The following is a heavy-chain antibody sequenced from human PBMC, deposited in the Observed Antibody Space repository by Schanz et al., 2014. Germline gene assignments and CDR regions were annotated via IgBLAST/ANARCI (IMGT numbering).Heavy chain of an antibody. V-gene: IGHV3-21*01. CDR2: ISSSGSYI. D-gene: IGHD3-9*01. Sequence: EVQLVESGGGLVKPGGSLRLFCEASEFTFSSYKMNWVRQAPGKGLEWVSSISSSGSYIHYADSVKGRFTISRDNAKNTLYLQMNSLRAEDTAVYYCARDSRPNYDFLTAYYSIDYWGQGTLVTVSS. J-gene: IGHJ4*02. CDR1: EFTFSSYK. CDR3: ARDSRPNYDFLTAYYSIDY.